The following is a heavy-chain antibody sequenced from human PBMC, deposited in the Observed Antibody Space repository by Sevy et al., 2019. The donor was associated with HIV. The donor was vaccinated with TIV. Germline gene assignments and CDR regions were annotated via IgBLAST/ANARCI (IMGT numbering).Heavy chain of an antibody. CDR3: ASVGGGPAAMPNPPSANYGMDV. CDR1: GFAFSSYG. CDR2: ISYDGDDK. Sequence: GGSLRLSCKASGFAFSSYGMHWVRQAPGKGLAWVAVISYDGDDKNSADSVKGRFTISRDNSKNTMYLQMNNLKTEDTAVYYCASVGGGPAAMPNPPSANYGMDVWGQGTTVTVSS. V-gene: IGHV3-30*03. J-gene: IGHJ6*02. D-gene: IGHD2-2*01.